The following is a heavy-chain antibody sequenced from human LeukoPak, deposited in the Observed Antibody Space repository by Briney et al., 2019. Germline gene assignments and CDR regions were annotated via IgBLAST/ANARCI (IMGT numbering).Heavy chain of an antibody. CDR1: GFTFSSYS. V-gene: IGHV3-21*01. J-gene: IGHJ4*02. CDR3: ARGYNWSFDY. Sequence: GGSLRLSCAASGFTFSSYSMNWVRQAPGKGLEWVSSISSSSSYIYYADSVKGRFTISRDNAKNSVYLQMNNLRAEDTAVYYCARGYNWSFDYWGQGTLVSVSS. CDR2: ISSSSSYI. D-gene: IGHD1-20*01.